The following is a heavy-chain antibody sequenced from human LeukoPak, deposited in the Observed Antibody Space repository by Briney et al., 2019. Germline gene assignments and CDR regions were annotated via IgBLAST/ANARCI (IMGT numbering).Heavy chain of an antibody. D-gene: IGHD1-26*01. CDR1: GFTFSSYE. V-gene: IGHV3-48*03. Sequence: GGSLRLSYAASGFTFSSYETNWVRQAPGKGLEWVSYISSSGSTIYYADSVKGRFTISIDNAKNSLYLQMNSLRAEDTAVYYCARGGSRVGATDYYFDYWGQGTLVTVSS. CDR2: ISSSGSTI. J-gene: IGHJ4*02. CDR3: ARGGSRVGATDYYFDY.